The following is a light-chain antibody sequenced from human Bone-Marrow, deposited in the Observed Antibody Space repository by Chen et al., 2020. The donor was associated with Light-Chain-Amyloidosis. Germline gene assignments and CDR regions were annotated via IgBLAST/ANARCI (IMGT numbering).Light chain of an antibody. J-gene: IGKJ3*01. Sequence: DIQLTQTPSSRSASVGDRVTITCRASQTISIYVNWYQQKPGIAPKLLIFSTSTLQSGVPSRFSGSGSGTDFTLTINSLQPEDFASYYCQQSYTTPFTFGPGT. CDR3: QQSYTTPFT. CDR1: QTISIY. V-gene: IGKV1-39*01. CDR2: STS.